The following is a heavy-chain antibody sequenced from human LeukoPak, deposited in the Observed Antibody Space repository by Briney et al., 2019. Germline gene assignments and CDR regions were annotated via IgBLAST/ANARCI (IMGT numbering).Heavy chain of an antibody. D-gene: IGHD3-3*01. J-gene: IGHJ5*02. CDR2: IYYSGST. V-gene: IGHV4-59*04. Sequence: SETLSLTCTVSDGSISSYYWSWIRQPPGKGLEWIGYIYYSGSTYYNPSLKSRVTISVDTSKNQFSLKLSSVTAADTAVYYCASGRYYDFWSGYRNWFDPWGQGTLVTVSS. CDR1: DGSISSYY. CDR3: ASGRYYDFWSGYRNWFDP.